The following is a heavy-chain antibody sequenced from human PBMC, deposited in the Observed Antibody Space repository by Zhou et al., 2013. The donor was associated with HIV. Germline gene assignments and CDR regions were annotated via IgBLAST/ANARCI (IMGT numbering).Heavy chain of an antibody. J-gene: IGHJ4*02. Sequence: QVQLVQSGAEVKKPGSSAKVSCKASGGTFSSYAISWVRQAPGQGLEWMGGIIPIFGTANYAQKFQGRVTITTDESTSTAYMELSSLRSEDTAVYYCARDRYCSSTSCHPTNVYWGQGTLVTVSS. D-gene: IGHD2-2*01. CDR3: ARDRYCSSTSCHPTNVY. CDR2: IIPIFGTA. CDR1: GGTFSSYA. V-gene: IGHV1-69*05.